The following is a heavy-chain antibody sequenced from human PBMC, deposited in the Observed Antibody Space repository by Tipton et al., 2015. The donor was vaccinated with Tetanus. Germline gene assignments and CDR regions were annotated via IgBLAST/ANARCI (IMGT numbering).Heavy chain of an antibody. D-gene: IGHD3-22*01. V-gene: IGHV3-7*01. CDR1: GFTFSSYW. CDR3: AREGYDSSGYEDAFDT. J-gene: IGHJ3*02. CDR2: IKQDGSEK. Sequence: SLRLSCAASGFTFSSYWMSWVRQAPGKGLEWVANIKQDGSEKYYVDSVKGRFTISRDNAKNSLYLQMNSLRAEDTAVYYCAREGYDSSGYEDAFDTWGQGTMVTVSS.